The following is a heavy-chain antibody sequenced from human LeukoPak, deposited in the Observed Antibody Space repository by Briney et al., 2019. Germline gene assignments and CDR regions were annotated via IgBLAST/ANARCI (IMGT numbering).Heavy chain of an antibody. CDR3: ACCYGGALATQPYA. J-gene: IGHJ4*02. Sequence: GGSLRLSCAASGFTFCSYSMNWVRQAPGKGLEWVSYISSSSSTMYYADSVRGRFTISRDNAKNSLYLQMNSLRAEDTAVYYCACCYGGALATQPYAWGQGTLVTVSS. CDR2: ISSSSSTM. CDR1: GFTFCSYS. D-gene: IGHD2-15*01. V-gene: IGHV3-48*01.